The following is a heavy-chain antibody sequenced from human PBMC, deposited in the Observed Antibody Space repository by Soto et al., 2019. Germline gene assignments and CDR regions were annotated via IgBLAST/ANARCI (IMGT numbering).Heavy chain of an antibody. J-gene: IGHJ6*02. CDR2: ISAYNGNT. D-gene: IGHD6-19*01. CDR1: GYTFTSYG. V-gene: IGHV1-18*01. Sequence: ASVKVSCKASGYTFTSYGISWVRQAPGQGFEWMGWISAYNGNTNYAQKLQGRVTMTTDTSTSTAYMELRSLRSDDTAVYYCARIGSGWYLNYYYGMDVWGQGTTVTVSS. CDR3: ARIGSGWYLNYYYGMDV.